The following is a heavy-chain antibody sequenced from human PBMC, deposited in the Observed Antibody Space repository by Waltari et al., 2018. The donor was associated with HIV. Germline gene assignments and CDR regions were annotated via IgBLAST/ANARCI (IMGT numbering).Heavy chain of an antibody. CDR3: ARVNTAMATDAFDI. Sequence: QVQLQESGPGLVKPSETLSLTCTVSGGSISSYYWSWIRQPAGKGLEWIGRIYTSGSTNYNPSLKSRVTMSVDTSKNQFSLKLSSVTAADTAVYYCARVNTAMATDAFDIWGQGTMVTVSS. CDR1: GGSISSYY. CDR2: IYTSGST. J-gene: IGHJ3*02. D-gene: IGHD5-18*01. V-gene: IGHV4-4*07.